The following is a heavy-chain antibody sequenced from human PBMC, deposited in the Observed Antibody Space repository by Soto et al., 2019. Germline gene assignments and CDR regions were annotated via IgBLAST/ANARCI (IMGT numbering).Heavy chain of an antibody. Sequence: VKVSCKASGYTFTSYGISWVRQAPGQGLEWMGWISAYNGNTNYAQKLQGRVTMTTDTSTSTAYMELRSLRSDDTAVYYCARDGGVLRYFDWLLLNWFDPWGQGTLVTVSS. CDR2: ISAYNGNT. D-gene: IGHD3-9*01. J-gene: IGHJ5*02. CDR1: GYTFTSYG. CDR3: ARDGGVLRYFDWLLLNWFDP. V-gene: IGHV1-18*01.